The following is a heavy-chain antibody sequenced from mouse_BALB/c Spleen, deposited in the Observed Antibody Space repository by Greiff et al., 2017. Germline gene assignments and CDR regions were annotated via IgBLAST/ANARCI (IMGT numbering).Heavy chain of an antibody. V-gene: IGHV5-6*01. J-gene: IGHJ2*01. CDR3: ARHSGEAAWFAY. D-gene: IGHD2-2*01. Sequence: EVKLMESGGDLVKPGGSLKLSCAASGFTFSSYGMSWVRQTPDKRLEWVATISSGGSYTYYPDSVKGRFTISRDNAKNTLYLQMSSLKSEDTAMYYCARHSGEAAWFAYWGQGTTLTVSS. CDR2: ISSGGSYT. CDR1: GFTFSSYG.